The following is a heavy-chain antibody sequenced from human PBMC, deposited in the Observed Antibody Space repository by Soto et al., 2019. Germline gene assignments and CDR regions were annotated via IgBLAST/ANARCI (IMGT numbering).Heavy chain of an antibody. V-gene: IGHV4-59*08. J-gene: IGHJ4*02. Sequence: SSETLSLTCTVSGGSISSYYWSWIRQPPGKGLEWIGYIYYSGSTNYNPSLKSRVTISVGTSKNQFSLKLSSVTAADTAVYYCARRYGYSFDYWGQGTLVTVS. CDR2: IYYSGST. CDR3: ARRYGYSFDY. D-gene: IGHD1-1*01. CDR1: GGSISSYY.